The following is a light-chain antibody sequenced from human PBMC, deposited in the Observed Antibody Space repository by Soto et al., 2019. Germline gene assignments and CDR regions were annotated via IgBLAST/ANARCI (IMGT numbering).Light chain of an antibody. CDR1: QTVRNNY. CDR3: QQYASSLPS. J-gene: IGKJ4*01. CDR2: AAS. V-gene: IGKV3-20*01. Sequence: EIVSTQSPGTLSLSPGERATLFCRASQTVRNNYLAWYQQRPGQAPRLLIYAASSRPTGIPDRFSGSGSGTEFTLTITRLEPEDFAVFYCQQYASSLPSFGGGTKVDIK.